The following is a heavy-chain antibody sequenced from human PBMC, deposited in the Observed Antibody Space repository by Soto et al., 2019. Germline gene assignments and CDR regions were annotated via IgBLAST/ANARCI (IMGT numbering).Heavy chain of an antibody. D-gene: IGHD2-2*01. J-gene: IGHJ4*02. Sequence: EVQLLESGGGLVQPGGSLRLSCAASGFTFCSYAMSWVRQAPGKGLEWVSAISGSGGSTYYADSVKGRFTISRDNSKNTLYLQMNSLRAEDTAVYYCQGYCSSTSCLGIVGWGQGTLVTVSS. V-gene: IGHV3-23*01. CDR1: GFTFCSYA. CDR2: ISGSGGST. CDR3: QGYCSSTSCLGIVG.